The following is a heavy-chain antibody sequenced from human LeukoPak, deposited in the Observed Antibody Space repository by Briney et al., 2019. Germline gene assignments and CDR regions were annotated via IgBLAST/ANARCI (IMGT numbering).Heavy chain of an antibody. CDR3: ARLGDVSSSWYEAYWFDP. CDR2: XXYSGST. J-gene: IGHJ5*02. V-gene: IGHV4-59*08. CDR1: GGSISSYY. D-gene: IGHD6-13*01. Sequence: PSETLSLTCTVSGGSISSYYWSWIXXXXXXXXXXXXXXXYSGSTNYNPSLKSRVTISVDTSKNQFSLKLSSVTAADTAVYYCARLGDVSSSWYEAYWFDPWGQGTLVTVSS.